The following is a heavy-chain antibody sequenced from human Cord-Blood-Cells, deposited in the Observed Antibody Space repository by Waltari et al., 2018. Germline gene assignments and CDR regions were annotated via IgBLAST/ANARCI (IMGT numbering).Heavy chain of an antibody. D-gene: IGHD3-3*01. V-gene: IGHV1-2*02. CDR1: GYTFTGYY. CDR3: ARSSGNDFWSGYYYYGMDV. Sequence: QVQLVQSGAEVKKPGASVKVSCKASGYTFTGYYMHWVRQAPGQGLEWMGWINDNSGDTNDAQKFQGRITMTRDTSISTAYMELSRLRSDDTAVYYCARSSGNDFWSGYYYYGMDVWGQGTTVTVSS. J-gene: IGHJ6*02. CDR2: INDNSGDT.